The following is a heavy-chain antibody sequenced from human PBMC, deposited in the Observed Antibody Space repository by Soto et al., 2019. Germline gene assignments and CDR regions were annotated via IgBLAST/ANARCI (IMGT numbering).Heavy chain of an antibody. CDR1: GGSISSCGYS. Sequence: SETLSLTCAVSGGSISSCGYSWSWMRQPPGKGLEWIGYIYHSGSTYYNPSLKSRVTISVDRSKNQFSLKLSSVTAADTAVYYCARGYGRNFDFWGQGTLVTISS. V-gene: IGHV4-30-2*01. CDR2: IYHSGST. J-gene: IGHJ4*02. CDR3: ARGYGRNFDF. D-gene: IGHD5-18*01.